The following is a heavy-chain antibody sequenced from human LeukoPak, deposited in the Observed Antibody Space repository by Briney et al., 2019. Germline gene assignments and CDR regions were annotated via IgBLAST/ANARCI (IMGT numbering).Heavy chain of an antibody. V-gene: IGHV3-48*01. CDR2: VTSSSTI. D-gene: IGHD4/OR15-4a*01. Sequence: PGGSLRLSCAASGFTFRSYSMSWVRQAPGKGLEWISYVTSSSTINYADSVKGRFTISRDNARNSLYLQMSSLRVEDTAVYYCARGVAVLSPSIDYWGQGTLVTVRS. CDR1: GFTFRSYS. J-gene: IGHJ4*02. CDR3: ARGVAVLSPSIDY.